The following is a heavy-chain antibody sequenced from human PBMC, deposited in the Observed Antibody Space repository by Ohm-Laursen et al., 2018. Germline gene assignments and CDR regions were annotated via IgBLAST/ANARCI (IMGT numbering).Heavy chain of an antibody. J-gene: IGHJ5*02. Sequence: GTLSLTCSVSGDSISAHYWSWIRQPPGKGLEWIGYIYYTGSTSYNPSLKSRVTISVDTSKNQFSLKLSAMTAADTAVYYCARTYNYNKGDWFDPWGQGTLVTVSS. CDR2: IYYTGST. D-gene: IGHD3-10*01. CDR3: ARTYNYNKGDWFDP. CDR1: GDSISAHY. V-gene: IGHV4-59*11.